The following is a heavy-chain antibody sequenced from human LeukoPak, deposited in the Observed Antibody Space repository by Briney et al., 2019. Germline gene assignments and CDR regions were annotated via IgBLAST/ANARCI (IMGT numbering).Heavy chain of an antibody. D-gene: IGHD6-13*01. J-gene: IGHJ5*02. Sequence: SETLSLTCTVSGGSISSYYWSWIRQPPGKGLEWIGYIYYSGSTNYNPSLKSRVTISVDTSKNQFSLKLSSVTAADTAVYYCARDGLVAAAGIGWFDPWGQGTLVTVSS. CDR2: IYYSGST. CDR3: ARDGLVAAAGIGWFDP. CDR1: GGSISSYY. V-gene: IGHV4-59*01.